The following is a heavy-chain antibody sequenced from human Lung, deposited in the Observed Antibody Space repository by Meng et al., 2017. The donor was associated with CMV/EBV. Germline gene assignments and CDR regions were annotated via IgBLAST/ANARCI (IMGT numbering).Heavy chain of an antibody. Sequence: SXAASGFTFSGYYMSWIRQAPGKGLEWISYISGSGGDIFYCDSVEGRFTISRDNAKNSLYLQMNSLRAEDTAVDYCVRDILRPGMTYYFDYWGPGXLVTVSS. J-gene: IGHJ4*02. CDR2: ISGSGGDI. CDR1: GFTFSGYY. D-gene: IGHD1-14*01. V-gene: IGHV3-11*04. CDR3: VRDILRPGMTYYFDY.